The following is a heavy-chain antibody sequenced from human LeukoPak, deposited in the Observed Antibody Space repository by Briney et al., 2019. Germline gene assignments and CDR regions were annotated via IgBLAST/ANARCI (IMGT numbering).Heavy chain of an antibody. V-gene: IGHV1-3*01. CDR3: ARDRYYYDSSGYAYYFDY. Sequence: ASVKVSCKASGYTFTSYAMHWVRQAPGQRREWMGWINAGNGNTKYSQKFQSRVTITRDTSASTAYMELSSLRSEDTAVYYCARDRYYYDSSGYAYYFDYWGQGTLVTVSS. CDR2: INAGNGNT. CDR1: GYTFTSYA. J-gene: IGHJ4*02. D-gene: IGHD3-22*01.